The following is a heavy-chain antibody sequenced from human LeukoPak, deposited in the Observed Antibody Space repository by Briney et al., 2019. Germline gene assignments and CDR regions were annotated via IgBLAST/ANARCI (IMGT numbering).Heavy chain of an antibody. CDR2: FDPEDGET. V-gene: IGHV1-24*01. Sequence: GASVKVSCKVSGYTLTELSMHWVRQAPGKGLEWMGGFDPEDGETIYAQKFQGRVTMTEDTSTDTAYMELSSLRSEDTAVYYCATDPTYGDYSVTDCWGQGTLVTVSS. CDR1: GYTLTELS. D-gene: IGHD4-17*01. CDR3: ATDPTYGDYSVTDC. J-gene: IGHJ4*02.